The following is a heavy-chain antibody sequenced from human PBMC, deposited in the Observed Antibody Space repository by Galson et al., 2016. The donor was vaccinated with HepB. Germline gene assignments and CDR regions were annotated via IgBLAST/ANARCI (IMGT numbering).Heavy chain of an antibody. Sequence: SLRLSCAASGFTFSTYAMHWVRQAPGKGLEWEALISYDGSNKYYADPVKGRFTISRDNSKNTLYLQMNSLRAEDTAVYYCAREDSSGYYYFDYWGQGTLVTVSS. V-gene: IGHV3-30*04. CDR2: ISYDGSNK. D-gene: IGHD3-22*01. J-gene: IGHJ4*02. CDR3: AREDSSGYYYFDY. CDR1: GFTFSTYA.